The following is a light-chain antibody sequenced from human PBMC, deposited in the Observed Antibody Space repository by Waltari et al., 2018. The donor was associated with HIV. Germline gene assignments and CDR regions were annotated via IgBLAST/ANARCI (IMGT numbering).Light chain of an antibody. J-gene: IGLJ2*01. V-gene: IGLV3-27*01. CDR1: ILTKNY. CDR2: KDT. Sequence: SCELTQPSSVSVSPGQTARITCSGDILTKNYARWFQQRPGQAPVLLIHKDTERPSGIPERFSGSTSGTTVTLTISGAQVEDEADYYCYSAADDNLVVFGGGTKLTVL. CDR3: YSAADDNLVV.